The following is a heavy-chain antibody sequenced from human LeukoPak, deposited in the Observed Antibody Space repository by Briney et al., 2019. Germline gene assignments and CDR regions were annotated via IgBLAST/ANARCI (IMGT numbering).Heavy chain of an antibody. V-gene: IGHV3-30*04. Sequence: PGGSLRLSCAASGFTFSSYAMHWVRQAPGKGLEWVAVISYDGINKYYADSVKGRFTISRDNSKNTLYLQMNSLRAEDTAVYYCARDLYSGYPDAFDIWGQGTMVTVSS. CDR2: ISYDGINK. CDR3: ARDLYSGYPDAFDI. D-gene: IGHD5-12*01. CDR1: GFTFSSYA. J-gene: IGHJ3*02.